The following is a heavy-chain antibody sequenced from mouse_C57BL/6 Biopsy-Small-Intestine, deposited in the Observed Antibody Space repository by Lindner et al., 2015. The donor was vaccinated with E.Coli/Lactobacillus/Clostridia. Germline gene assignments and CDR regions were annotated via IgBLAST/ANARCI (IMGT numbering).Heavy chain of an antibody. CDR3: VYGDYWYFDV. Sequence: VQLQESGPELVKPGASVQMSCKASGYTFTSYVLHWVKQRPGQGLEWIGYINPYNDGTKYNAKFKGKATLTSDKSSRTAYMELSSLTSEDSAVYYSVYGDYWYFDVWGAGTTVTVSS. CDR2: INPYNDGT. D-gene: IGHD2-13*01. J-gene: IGHJ1*01. CDR1: GYTFTSYV. V-gene: IGHV1-14*01.